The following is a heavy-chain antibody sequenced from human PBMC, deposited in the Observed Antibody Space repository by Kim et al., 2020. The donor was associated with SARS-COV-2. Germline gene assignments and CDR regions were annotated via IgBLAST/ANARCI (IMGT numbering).Heavy chain of an antibody. CDR1: GFTFSDYW. CDR3: ARGLDNRWRGWLDP. CDR2: INIDGRGT. V-gene: IGHV3-74*01. D-gene: IGHD3-16*01. Sequence: GGSLRLSCAASGFTFSDYWIHWVRQSPGKGLVWVSRINIDGRGTGYADSVKGRFTISRDNAKNTVFLQMNSLRAEDSAVYYCARGLDNRWRGWLDPWGQGTLVTVSS. J-gene: IGHJ5*02.